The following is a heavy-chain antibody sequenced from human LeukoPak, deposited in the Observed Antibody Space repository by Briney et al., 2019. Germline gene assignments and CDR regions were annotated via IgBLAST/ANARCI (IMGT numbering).Heavy chain of an antibody. V-gene: IGHV3-66*01. CDR3: ARDPAASFGENFDY. J-gene: IGHJ4*02. CDR2: IYSGGST. D-gene: IGHD3-10*01. CDR1: GFTVSSNY. Sequence: GGSLRLSCAASGFTVSSNYMSWVRQAPGKGLEWVSVIYSGGSTYYADSVKGRFTISRDNSKNTLYLQMNSLRAEDTAVYYCARDPAASFGENFDYWGQGTLVTVSS.